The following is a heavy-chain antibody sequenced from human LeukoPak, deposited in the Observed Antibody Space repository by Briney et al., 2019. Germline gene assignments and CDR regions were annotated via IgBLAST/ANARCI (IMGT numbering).Heavy chain of an antibody. V-gene: IGHV4-39*01. J-gene: IGHJ5*02. CDR2: IYYSGST. Sequence: SETLSLTCTVSGGSISSSSYYWGWIRQPPGKGLEWIGGIYYSGSTYYNPSLKSRVTISVDTSKNQFSLKLSSVTAADTAVYYCARTGTRAWFDPWGQGTLVTVSS. D-gene: IGHD1-14*01. CDR3: ARTGTRAWFDP. CDR1: GGSISSSSYY.